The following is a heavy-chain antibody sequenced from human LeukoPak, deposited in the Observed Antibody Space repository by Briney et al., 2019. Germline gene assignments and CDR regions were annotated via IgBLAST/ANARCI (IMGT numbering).Heavy chain of an antibody. D-gene: IGHD5-24*01. V-gene: IGHV1-24*01. CDR1: GYTLTELS. Sequence: ASVKVSCKVSGYTLTELSMDWVRRAPGKGLEWMGGFDPEDGETIYAQKFQGRVTMTEDTSTDTAYMELSSLRSEDTAVYYCATALMEMATMGAFDIWGQGTMVTVSS. J-gene: IGHJ3*02. CDR2: FDPEDGET. CDR3: ATALMEMATMGAFDI.